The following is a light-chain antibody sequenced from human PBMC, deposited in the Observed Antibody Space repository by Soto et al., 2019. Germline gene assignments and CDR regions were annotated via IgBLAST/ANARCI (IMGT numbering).Light chain of an antibody. J-gene: IGLJ2*01. V-gene: IGLV1-51*01. CDR1: TSNIGINF. CDR3: ATWDSSLSAVV. Sequence: QSVLTQPPSVSVAPGQKVTISCSGSTSNIGINFVSWYQQLPGTAPKLLIYDNNKRPSGIPDRFSGSKSGTSATLGITGLQTGDEVDYYCATWDSSLSAVVFGGGTKLTVL. CDR2: DNN.